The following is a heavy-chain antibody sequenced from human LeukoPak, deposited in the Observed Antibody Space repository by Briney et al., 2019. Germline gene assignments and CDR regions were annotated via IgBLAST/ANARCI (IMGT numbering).Heavy chain of an antibody. CDR1: GYSFTSYW. Sequence: GESLRISCKGSGYSFTSYWITWVRQMPGKGLEWMGTIDPSDSYTNYSPSFQGHATISADKSISTAYLQWSSLKASDNAMYYCAYAVGDYDSFDYWGQGTLVTVSS. D-gene: IGHD3-22*01. CDR3: AYAVGDYDSFDY. CDR2: IDPSDSYT. V-gene: IGHV5-10-1*01. J-gene: IGHJ4*02.